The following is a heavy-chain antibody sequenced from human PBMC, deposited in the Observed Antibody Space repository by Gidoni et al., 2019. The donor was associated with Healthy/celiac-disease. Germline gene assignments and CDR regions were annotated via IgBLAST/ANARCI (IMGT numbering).Heavy chain of an antibody. J-gene: IGHJ3*02. D-gene: IGHD2-8*02. CDR1: GFTCSNAW. Sequence: EVQLVESGGGLVKPGGSLRLSCAASGFTCSNAWMSWVRQAPGKGLEWVGRIKSKTDGGTTDYAAPVKGRFTISRDDSKNTLYLQMNSLKTEDTAVYYCTTVFSAHAGGAFDIWGQGTMVTVSS. V-gene: IGHV3-15*01. CDR2: IKSKTDGGTT. CDR3: TTVFSAHAGGAFDI.